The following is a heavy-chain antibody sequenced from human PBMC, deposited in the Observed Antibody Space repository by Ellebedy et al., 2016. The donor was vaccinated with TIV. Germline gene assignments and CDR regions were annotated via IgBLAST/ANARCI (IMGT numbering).Heavy chain of an antibody. CDR3: ARVIGQQLVRYHYYYGMDV. J-gene: IGHJ6*02. CDR2: INHSGST. V-gene: IGHV4-34*01. Sequence: SETLSLXCAVYGGSFSGYYWSWIRQPPGKGLEWIGEINHSGSTNYNPSLKSRVTISVDTSKNQFSLKLSSVTAADTAVYYCARVIGQQLVRYHYYYGMDVWGQGTTVTVSS. D-gene: IGHD6-13*01. CDR1: GGSFSGYY.